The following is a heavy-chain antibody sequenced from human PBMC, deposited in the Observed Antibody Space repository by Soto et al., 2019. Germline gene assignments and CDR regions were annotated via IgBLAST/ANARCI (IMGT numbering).Heavy chain of an antibody. J-gene: IGHJ4*02. CDR1: GFTFSSYA. CDR3: GIAVADTHVEYYFDY. CDR2: SSGSGGST. V-gene: IGHV3-23*01. Sequence: EVQLLESGGGLVQPGGSLRLSCAASGFTFSSYAMSWVRQAPGKGLEWFSASSGSGGSTYYADSVKGRVTISRDNSKNTLYLQMNSLRAEATAVYYCGIAVADTHVEYYFDYWGQGTLVTVSS. D-gene: IGHD6-19*01.